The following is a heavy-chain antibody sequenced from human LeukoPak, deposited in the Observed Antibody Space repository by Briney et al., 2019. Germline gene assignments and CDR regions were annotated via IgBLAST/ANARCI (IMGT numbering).Heavy chain of an antibody. V-gene: IGHV4-59*01. CDR1: GGSISSYH. J-gene: IGHJ6*03. Sequence: SETLSPTCNVSGGSISSYHWSWIRQPPGKGLEWIGYIYYSGSSNYNPSLKSRVTISVDTSKNQFSLKLSSVTAADTAVYYCARVPRSYYYYYYMDVWGKGTTVTVSS. CDR2: IYYSGSS. CDR3: ARVPRSYYYYYYMDV.